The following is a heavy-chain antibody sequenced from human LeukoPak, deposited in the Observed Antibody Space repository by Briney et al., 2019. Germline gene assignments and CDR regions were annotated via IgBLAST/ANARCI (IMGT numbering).Heavy chain of an antibody. Sequence: PGGSLRLSCAASGFTFSSYAMHWVRQAPGKGLEWVAIISYDGSNKYYADSVKGRFTISRDNSKNTLSLQMDSLRAEDTAVYYCAKVAKYYYGSETYYFFEHWGQGTPVTASS. J-gene: IGHJ4*02. D-gene: IGHD3-10*01. CDR2: ISYDGSNK. CDR1: GFTFSSYA. V-gene: IGHV3-30*04. CDR3: AKVAKYYYGSETYYFFEH.